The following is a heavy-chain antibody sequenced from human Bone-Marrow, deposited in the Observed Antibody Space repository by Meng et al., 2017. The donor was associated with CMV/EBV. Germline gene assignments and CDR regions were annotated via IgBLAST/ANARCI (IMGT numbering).Heavy chain of an antibody. Sequence: GEYLKISCAASGFTFSSYSMNWVRQAPGKGLEWVSSISSSSSYIYYADSVKGRFTISRDNAKNSLYLQMNSLRAEDTAVYFCAKDRRRFLEELLDFYGMDVWGQGTTVTVSS. CDR2: ISSSSSYI. D-gene: IGHD3-3*01. CDR1: GFTFSSYS. CDR3: AKDRRRFLEELLDFYGMDV. V-gene: IGHV3-21*01. J-gene: IGHJ6*02.